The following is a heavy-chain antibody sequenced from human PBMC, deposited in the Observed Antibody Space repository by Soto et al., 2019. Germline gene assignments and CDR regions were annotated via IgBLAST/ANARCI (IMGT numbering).Heavy chain of an antibody. J-gene: IGHJ3*02. D-gene: IGHD3-10*01. Sequence: PGGSLRLSCAASGSTFSSYAMGWVRQAPGKGLEWVSAISGSGGSTYYADSVKGRFTISRDNSKNTLYLQMNSLRAEDTAVYYCAKGPCFGWFAALLSKNAASDIWAQGTMVTVSS. CDR3: AKGPCFGWFAALLSKNAASDI. CDR1: GSTFSSYA. V-gene: IGHV3-23*01. CDR2: ISGSGGST.